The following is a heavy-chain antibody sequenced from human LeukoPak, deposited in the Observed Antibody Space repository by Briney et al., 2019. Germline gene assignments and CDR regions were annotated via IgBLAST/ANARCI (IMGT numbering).Heavy chain of an antibody. J-gene: IGHJ6*02. Sequence: GASVKVSCKASGYTFTSYDINWVRQATGQGLEWMGWMNPNSGNTGYAQKFQGRVTMTRNTSISTAYMELSSLRSEDTAVYYCAKDGAAKGGNYGMDVWGQGTTVTVSS. V-gene: IGHV1-8*01. CDR1: GYTFTSYD. D-gene: IGHD5-18*01. CDR2: MNPNSGNT. CDR3: AKDGAAKGGNYGMDV.